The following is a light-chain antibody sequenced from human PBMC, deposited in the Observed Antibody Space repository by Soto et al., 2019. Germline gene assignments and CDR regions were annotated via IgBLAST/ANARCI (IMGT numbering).Light chain of an antibody. CDR2: DAS. CDR1: QTISTW. CDR3: QQYTNTNNPWM. V-gene: IGKV1-5*01. Sequence: DIQVTQSPPTLSASVGDRVTITCRASQTISTWMAWYQQKPGKAPKLLVHDASTLQSGVASRFSGSGSGTEFTLIISGLQPDDSATYYCQQYTNTNNPWMFGQGTKVDI. J-gene: IGKJ1*01.